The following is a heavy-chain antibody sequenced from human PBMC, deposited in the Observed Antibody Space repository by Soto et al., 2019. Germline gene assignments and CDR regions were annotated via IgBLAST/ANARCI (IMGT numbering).Heavy chain of an antibody. D-gene: IGHD3-22*01. CDR1: SGSISSYY. Sequence: ASETLSLTCTVPSGSISSYYWSLIPQPPGKGLEWIGYIYYSGSTNYNPSLKSRVTISVDTSKNQFSLKLSSVTAADTAVYYCARLRVNYDSSGGPLDYWGQGTLVTVSS. CDR3: ARLRVNYDSSGGPLDY. J-gene: IGHJ4*02. CDR2: IYYSGST. V-gene: IGHV4-59*01.